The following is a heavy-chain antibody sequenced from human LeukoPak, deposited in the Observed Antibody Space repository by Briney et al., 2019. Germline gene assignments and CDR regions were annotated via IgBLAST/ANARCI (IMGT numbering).Heavy chain of an antibody. CDR1: GGSISSYY. D-gene: IGHD5-12*01. J-gene: IGHJ4*02. CDR3: ARRRRVATDHAFDY. Sequence: SETLSLTCTVSGGSISSYYWSWIRQPPGKGLEWIGYIYYSGSTNYNPSLKSRVTISVDASKNQFSLKLSSVTAADTAVYYCARRRRVATDHAFDYWGQGTLVTVSS. CDR2: IYYSGST. V-gene: IGHV4-59*08.